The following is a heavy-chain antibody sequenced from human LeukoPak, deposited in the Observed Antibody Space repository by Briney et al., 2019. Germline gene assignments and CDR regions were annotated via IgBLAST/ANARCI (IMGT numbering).Heavy chain of an antibody. V-gene: IGHV3-7*01. CDR3: VTRLCSISACRASSYLSFDV. CDR1: GFTFNTYW. D-gene: IGHD3-10*02. CDR2: VRQGGGEG. J-gene: IGHJ6*04. Sequence: GSLRLSCAAPGFTFNTYWMTWVRQAPGRGPGWVANVRQGGGEGHYVDSVKGRFTVSRVNAENSLYLQLNSLRVEDTAVYYCVTRLCSISACRASSYLSFDVWGKGTTVTVSS.